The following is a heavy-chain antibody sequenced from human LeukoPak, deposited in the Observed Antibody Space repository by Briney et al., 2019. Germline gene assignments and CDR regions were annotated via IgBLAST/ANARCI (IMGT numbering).Heavy chain of an antibody. CDR1: GYSFTSYW. J-gene: IGHJ5*02. CDR3: ARPSTRLAAAADWWFDP. D-gene: IGHD6-13*01. Sequence: GESLKISCKGSGYSFTSYWIGWVRQIPGKGLEWMGIIYPGDSDTRYSPSFQGQVTISADKSISTAYLQWSSLKASDTAMYYCARPSTRLAAAADWWFDPWGQGTLVTVSS. V-gene: IGHV5-51*01. CDR2: IYPGDSDT.